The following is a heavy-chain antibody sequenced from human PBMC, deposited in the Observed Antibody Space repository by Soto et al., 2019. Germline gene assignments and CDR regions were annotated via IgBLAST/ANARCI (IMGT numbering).Heavy chain of an antibody. Sequence: QVQMVESGGGVVQPGRSLRLSCAASGFTFSNHGIHWFRQAPGKGLEWVADISNDGNDKWDVDAVRGRFTISRDNSRKTVYVQINGLRPEDTATYHWVGGCGRNGNDTRFDSCAQETLVTSST. CDR3: VGGCGRNGNDTRFDS. D-gene: IGHD5-12*01. CDR1: GFTFSNHG. CDR2: ISNDGNDK. J-gene: IGHJ4*02. V-gene: IGHV3-30*03.